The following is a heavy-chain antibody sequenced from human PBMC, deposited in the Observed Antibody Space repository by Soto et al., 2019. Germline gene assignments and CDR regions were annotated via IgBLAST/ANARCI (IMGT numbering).Heavy chain of an antibody. CDR2: IDPSDSQT. D-gene: IGHD6-19*01. CDR1: GCKFAGYW. J-gene: IGHJ4*02. CDR3: ARTWRLVDY. V-gene: IGHV5-10-1*01. Sequence: GDSLNLSCKGCGCKFAGYWMTCVRQMPGKGLEWMGRIDPSDSQTYYSPSFRGHVTISADKSISTAYLQWSSLKASDTAMYYCARTWRLVDYWGQGTLVTVSS.